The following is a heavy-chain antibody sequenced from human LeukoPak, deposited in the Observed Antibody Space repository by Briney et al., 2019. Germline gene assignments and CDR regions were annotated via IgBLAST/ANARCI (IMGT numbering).Heavy chain of an antibody. CDR2: SHYSGST. CDR3: ARDLVTVTKGFDI. CDR1: SGSISTYY. V-gene: IGHV4-59*01. D-gene: IGHD4-17*01. J-gene: IGHJ3*02. Sequence: SETLSLTCTVSSGSISTYYWTWIRQPPGKGLEWIGFSHYSGSTNYNPSLKSRVTISLDTSTNQFSLKLNSVTTADTAVYYCARDLVTVTKGFDIWGQGTMVSVSP.